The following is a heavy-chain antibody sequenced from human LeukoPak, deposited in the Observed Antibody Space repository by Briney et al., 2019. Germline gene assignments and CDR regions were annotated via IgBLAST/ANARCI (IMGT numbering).Heavy chain of an antibody. CDR1: GFTFSSYA. Sequence: GGSLRLSCAASGFTFSSYAMSWVRQAPGKGLEWVSAISGSGGSTYYADSVKGRFTISRDNSKNTLYLQMNSLRAEDTAVYYCAKAKKWELLFRRTNWFDPWGQGTLVTVSS. J-gene: IGHJ5*02. CDR3: AKAKKWELLFRRTNWFDP. V-gene: IGHV3-23*01. CDR2: ISGSGGST. D-gene: IGHD1-26*01.